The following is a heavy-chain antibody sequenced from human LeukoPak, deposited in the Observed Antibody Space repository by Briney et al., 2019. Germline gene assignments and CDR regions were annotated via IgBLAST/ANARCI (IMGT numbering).Heavy chain of an antibody. CDR3: ARITMTTSGWYFDL. J-gene: IGHJ2*01. CDR2: VHPSGGST. V-gene: IGHV1-46*01. Sequence: ASVTLSCKASGYTFTSYYMHWLRQAPGQGLEWMGIVHPSGGSTSYAQKFQGRVTMTRDTATSTVYMELSSLRSEDTALYYCARITMTTSGWYFDLWGRGSLVTVSS. D-gene: IGHD3-22*01. CDR1: GYTFTSYY.